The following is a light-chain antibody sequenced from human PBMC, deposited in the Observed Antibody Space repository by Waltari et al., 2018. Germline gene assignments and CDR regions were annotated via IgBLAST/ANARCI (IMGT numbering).Light chain of an antibody. V-gene: IGKV1-33*01. J-gene: IGKJ3*01. CDR2: DAS. Sequence: DLQMTQSPSSLSASVGDRVTITCQASQDISNYLTWYQQKPGKAPKLLIYDASNLETGVPSRFSGSGSVTDFTFTISSLQPEDIATYYCQQYDNLPMFTFGPGTKVDIK. CDR3: QQYDNLPMFT. CDR1: QDISNY.